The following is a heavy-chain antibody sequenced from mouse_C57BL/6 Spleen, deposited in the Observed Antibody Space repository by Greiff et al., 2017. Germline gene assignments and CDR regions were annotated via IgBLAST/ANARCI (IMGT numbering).Heavy chain of an antibody. CDR3: ARGETGVLDY. J-gene: IGHJ2*01. CDR1: GFTFSDYG. CDR2: ISSGSSTI. Sequence: EVQRVESGGGLVKPGGSLKLSCAASGFTFSDYGMHWVRQAPEKGLEWVAYISSGSSTIYYADTVKGRFTISRDNAKNTLFLQMASLRSEDTALYYCARGETGVLDYWGQGTTLTVSS. V-gene: IGHV5-17*01. D-gene: IGHD4-1*01.